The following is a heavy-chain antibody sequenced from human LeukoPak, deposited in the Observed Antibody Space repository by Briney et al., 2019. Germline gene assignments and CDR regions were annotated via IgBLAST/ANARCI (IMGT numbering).Heavy chain of an antibody. D-gene: IGHD7-27*01. CDR1: GFTFSRYG. CDR2: ISDSGGDK. V-gene: IGHV3-30*02. J-gene: IGHJ4*02. CDR3: AAGDLGYFDY. Sequence: GGSLRLSCAASGFTFSRYGFHWVRQAPGKGLEWVAFISDSGGDKWFGDSVKGRFTISRDNAKNSLYLQMNSLRAEDTAVYYCAAGDLGYFDYWGQGTLVTVSS.